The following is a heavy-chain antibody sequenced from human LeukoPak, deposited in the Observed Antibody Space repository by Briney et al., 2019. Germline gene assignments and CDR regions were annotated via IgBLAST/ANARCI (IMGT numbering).Heavy chain of an antibody. J-gene: IGHJ4*02. CDR3: AREFEATGFWALDY. CDR2: MNSDGRAT. CDR1: GFTLSSYW. D-gene: IGHD3-16*01. Sequence: GGSLRLSCAVSGFTLSSYWMHWVRQAPGKGLVWVSRMNSDGRATTYAGSVKGRFTISRDNAKNTLYLQMNSLRAEDTAVYYCAREFEATGFWALDYWGQGTLVTASS. V-gene: IGHV3-74*01.